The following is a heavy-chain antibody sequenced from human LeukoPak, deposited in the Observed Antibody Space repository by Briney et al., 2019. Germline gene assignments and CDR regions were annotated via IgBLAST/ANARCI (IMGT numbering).Heavy chain of an antibody. CDR2: VSYDGSNK. D-gene: IGHD6-13*01. Sequence: GGSLRLSCAASGFTFSSYAMHWVRQAPGKGLEWVAVVSYDGSNKYYADSVKGRFTISRDNSKNTLYLQMNSLRAEDTAVYYCARVAYSSSWPDYWGQGTLVTVSS. J-gene: IGHJ4*02. V-gene: IGHV3-30-3*01. CDR1: GFTFSSYA. CDR3: ARVAYSSSWPDY.